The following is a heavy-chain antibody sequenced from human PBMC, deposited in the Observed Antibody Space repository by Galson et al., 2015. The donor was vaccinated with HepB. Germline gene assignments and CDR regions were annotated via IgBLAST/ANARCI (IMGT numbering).Heavy chain of an antibody. J-gene: IGHJ4*02. CDR2: FDPEDGET. Sequence: SVKVSCKVSGYTLTELSMHWVRQAPGKGLEWMGGFDPEDGETIYAQKFQGRVTMTEDTSTDTAYMELSSLRSEDTAVYYCATDGPGIAAAGDDYWGQGTLVTVSS. D-gene: IGHD6-13*01. CDR3: ATDGPGIAAAGDDY. CDR1: GYTLTELS. V-gene: IGHV1-24*01.